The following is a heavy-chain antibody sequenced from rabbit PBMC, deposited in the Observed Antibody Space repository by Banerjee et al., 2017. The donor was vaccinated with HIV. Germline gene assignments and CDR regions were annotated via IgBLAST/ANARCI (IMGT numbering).Heavy chain of an antibody. J-gene: IGHJ4*01. CDR3: ARDLAAVIGWNFGL. D-gene: IGHD1-1*01. Sequence: QEQLEESGGDLVKPEGSLTLTCTASGFSFSSSYWICWVRQAPGKGLEWIACINTSSGNTVYATWAKGRFTISKTSWTTVTLQMTSLTAADTASYFCARDLAAVIGWNFGLWGQGTLVTVS. CDR1: GFSFSSSYW. CDR2: INTSSGNT. V-gene: IGHV1S45*01.